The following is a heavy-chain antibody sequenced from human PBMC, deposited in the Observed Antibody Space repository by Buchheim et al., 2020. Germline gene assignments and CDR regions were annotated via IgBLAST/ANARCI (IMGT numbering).Heavy chain of an antibody. J-gene: IGHJ4*02. V-gene: IGHV3-30*18. D-gene: IGHD6-13*01. CDR3: AKGWNSSSWFRLNDY. CDR1: GFTFSSYG. CDR2: ISYDGSNK. Sequence: QVQLVESGGGVVQPGRSLRLSCAASGFTFSSYGMHWVRQAPGKGLEWVAVISYDGSNKYYADSVKGRFTISRDNSKNTLYLKRNSLRAENTAVYYCAKGWNSSSWFRLNDYWGQGTL.